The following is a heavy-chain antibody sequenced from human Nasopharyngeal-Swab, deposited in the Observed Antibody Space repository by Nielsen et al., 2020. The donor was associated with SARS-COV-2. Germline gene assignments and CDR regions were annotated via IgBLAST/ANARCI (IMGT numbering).Heavy chain of an antibody. CDR1: GFTFSSYG. CDR3: ARDPNFDPSGNMDV. J-gene: IGHJ6*03. CDR2: IWYDGSNK. V-gene: IGHV3-33*01. D-gene: IGHD3-9*01. Sequence: LSLTCAASGFTFSSYGMHWVRQAPGKGLEWVAVIWYDGSNKYYADSVKGRFTISRDNSKNTLYLQMNSLRAEDTAVYYCARDPNFDPSGNMDVWGKGTTVTVSS.